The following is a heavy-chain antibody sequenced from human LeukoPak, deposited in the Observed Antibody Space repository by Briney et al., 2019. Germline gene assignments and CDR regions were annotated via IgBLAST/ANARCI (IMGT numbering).Heavy chain of an antibody. V-gene: IGHV3-21*04. Sequence: PGGSLRLSCAASGFTFSSYSMNWVRQAPGKGLEWVSSISSSSSYIYYADSVKGRFTISRDNSKNTLYLQMNSLRAEDTAVYYCAKERSGYIPFDYWGQGILVTVSS. CDR2: ISSSSSYI. J-gene: IGHJ4*02. CDR3: AKERSGYIPFDY. D-gene: IGHD5-18*01. CDR1: GFTFSSYS.